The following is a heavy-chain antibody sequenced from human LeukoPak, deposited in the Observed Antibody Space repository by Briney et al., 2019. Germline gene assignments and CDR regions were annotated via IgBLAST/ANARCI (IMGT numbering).Heavy chain of an antibody. Sequence: GASVKVSCKASGYTFTGYYMHWVRQAPGQGLEWMGWINPNSGGTNYAQKFQGRVTMTRDTSISTAYMELSRLRSEDTAVYYCARDQEAYYYDSSGYYNWFDPWGQGTLVTVSS. CDR3: ARDQEAYYYDSSGYYNWFDP. CDR2: INPNSGGT. D-gene: IGHD3-22*01. J-gene: IGHJ5*02. CDR1: GYTFTGYY. V-gene: IGHV1-2*02.